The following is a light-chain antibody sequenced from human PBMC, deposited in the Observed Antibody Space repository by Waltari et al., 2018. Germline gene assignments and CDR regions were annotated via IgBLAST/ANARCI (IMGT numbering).Light chain of an antibody. Sequence: QLVLTQSPSASASLGPSVKPTCTLSSGHSRHVLASLQQQPGTGPRCLMKVNSDGSHSKGDEIPDRFSGSSSGAERYLTISSLQSEDEADYYCQTGGHGTWVFGGGTKLTVL. CDR3: QTGGHGTWV. CDR1: SGHSRHV. CDR2: VNSDGSH. J-gene: IGLJ3*02. V-gene: IGLV4-69*01.